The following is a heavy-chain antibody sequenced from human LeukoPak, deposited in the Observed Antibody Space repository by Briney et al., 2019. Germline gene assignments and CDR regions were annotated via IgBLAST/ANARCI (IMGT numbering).Heavy chain of an antibody. D-gene: IGHD1-26*01. CDR1: GFTFSSYA. V-gene: IGHV3-23*01. Sequence: LSGGSLRLSCAASGFTFSSYAMNWVRQAPGKGLEWVSAISGSGTSTYYAESVRGRFTISRDSSKNTLYLQMNSLRAEDTAVYYCAKDNFGIVGATDVLDYWGQGTLVTVSS. CDR3: AKDNFGIVGATDVLDY. CDR2: ISGSGTST. J-gene: IGHJ4*02.